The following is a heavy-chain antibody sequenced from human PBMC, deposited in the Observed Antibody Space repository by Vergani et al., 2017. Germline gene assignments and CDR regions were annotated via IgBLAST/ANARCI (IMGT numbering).Heavy chain of an antibody. CDR1: GGSISSSSYY. CDR3: AITYYYDSSGYYSGYYYYYMDV. D-gene: IGHD3-22*01. J-gene: IGHJ6*03. Sequence: QLQLQESGPGLVKPSETLSLTCTVSGGSISSSSYYWGWIRQPPGKGLEWIGSIYYSGSTYYNPSLKSRVTISVVTSQNQFSLKLSSVTAADTAVYYCAITYYYDSSGYYSGYYYYYMDVWGKGTTVTVSS. V-gene: IGHV4-39*01. CDR2: IYYSGST.